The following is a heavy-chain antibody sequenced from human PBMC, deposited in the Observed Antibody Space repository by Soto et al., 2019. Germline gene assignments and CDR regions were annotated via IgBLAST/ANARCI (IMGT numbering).Heavy chain of an antibody. D-gene: IGHD3-10*01. CDR1: GYTFTSYG. J-gene: IGHJ5*02. CDR2: ISAYNGNT. V-gene: IGHV1-18*01. CDR3: ASSPMVRSRPWFDP. Sequence: GASVKVSCKASGYTFTSYGISWVRQAPGQGLEWMGWISAYNGNTNYAQKLQGRVTMTTDTSTSTAYMELRSLRSDDTAVYYCASSPMVRSRPWFDPWGQGTLVTVSS.